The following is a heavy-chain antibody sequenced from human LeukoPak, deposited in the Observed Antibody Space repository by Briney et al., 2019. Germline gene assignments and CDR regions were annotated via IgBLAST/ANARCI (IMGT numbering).Heavy chain of an antibody. CDR2: IYYNGST. Sequence: SETLSLTCTVSGGALSRGGYSWTWIRQPPGQGLQWIGYIYYNGSTYYNPSLESRVAISVDTSKTQFSLKLSSVTAADTAVYYCARHNPIGWFGPKGIDYWGQGTLVTVSS. CDR1: GGALSRGGYS. CDR3: ARHNPIGWFGPKGIDY. J-gene: IGHJ4*02. D-gene: IGHD3-10*01. V-gene: IGHV4-30-4*07.